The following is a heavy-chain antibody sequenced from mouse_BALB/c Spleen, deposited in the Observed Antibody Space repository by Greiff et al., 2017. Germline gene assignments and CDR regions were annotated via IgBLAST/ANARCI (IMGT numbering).Heavy chain of an antibody. J-gene: IGHJ3*01. D-gene: IGHD2-2*01. CDR3: ARDRGYEGAWFAY. CDR1: GFSLTSYG. V-gene: IGHV2-9*02. Sequence: VMLVESGPGLVAPSQSLSITCTVSGFSLTSYGVHWVRQPPGKGLEWLGVIWAGGSTNYNSALMSRLSISKDNSKSQVFLKMNSLQTDDTAMYYCARDRGYEGAWFAYWGQGTLVTVSA. CDR2: IWAGGST.